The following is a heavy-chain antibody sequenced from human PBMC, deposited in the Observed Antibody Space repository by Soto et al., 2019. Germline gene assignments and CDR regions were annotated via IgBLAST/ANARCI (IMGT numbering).Heavy chain of an antibody. Sequence: QVQLVESGGGVVQPGRSLRLSCAASGFTFSSYGMHWVRQAPGTGLEWVAGIWYDGSNKYYADSVKGRFTISRANSKDTLYLQMNSLRAEDTAVYFCASSGEWLRLGWFDTLGPGTLVTVSS. CDR3: ASSGEWLRLGWFDT. J-gene: IGHJ5*02. D-gene: IGHD6-19*01. CDR2: IWYDGSNK. V-gene: IGHV3-33*01. CDR1: GFTFSSYG.